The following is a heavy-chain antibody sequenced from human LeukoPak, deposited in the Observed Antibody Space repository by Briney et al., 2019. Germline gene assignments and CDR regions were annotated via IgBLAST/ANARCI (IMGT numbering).Heavy chain of an antibody. CDR3: VRETQAGITDFDY. V-gene: IGHV3-7*01. CDR2: IKEDGSER. CDR1: AFIFNRHW. D-gene: IGHD4-23*01. Sequence: GGSLRLSCAASAFIFNRHWMTWVRRAPGKGLEWVANIKEDGSERYYPESMKGRFTISRDNVNNILYLQLNSLRVDDTGVYYCVRETQAGITDFDYWGQGALVTVSS. J-gene: IGHJ4*01.